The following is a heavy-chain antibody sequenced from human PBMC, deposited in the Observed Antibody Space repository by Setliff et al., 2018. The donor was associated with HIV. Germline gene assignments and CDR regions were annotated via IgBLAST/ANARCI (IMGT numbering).Heavy chain of an antibody. Sequence: PSETLSLTCTVSGGSIGRSSYYWGWIRQPPGKGLEWIGSVSYSGSTLYNPSLKSRVTISVDTSRKQFSLKVNSVTAADTAVYYCARGDGSYLDWWGQGTLVTVS. J-gene: IGHJ4*02. CDR2: VSYSGST. D-gene: IGHD1-26*01. CDR3: ARGDGSYLDW. V-gene: IGHV4-39*07. CDR1: GGSIGRSSYY.